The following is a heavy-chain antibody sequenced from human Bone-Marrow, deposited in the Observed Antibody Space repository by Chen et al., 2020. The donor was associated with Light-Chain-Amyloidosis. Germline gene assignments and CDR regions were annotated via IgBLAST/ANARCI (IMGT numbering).Heavy chain of an antibody. Sequence: QVHLVQAGSEVKKPGASVKLSCKTSGYTFTAYSVNWVRQAPGQGLQWVGRINTDIGNASYAQCFTGRFVISLDTSVTTAYLQITGLKAEDTAVYYCARGVGVTGDSNFDSWGQGTRVTVSS. CDR3: ARGVGVTGDSNFDS. V-gene: IGHV7-4-1*02. D-gene: IGHD2-21*02. CDR2: INTDIGNA. J-gene: IGHJ4*02. CDR1: GYTFTAYS.